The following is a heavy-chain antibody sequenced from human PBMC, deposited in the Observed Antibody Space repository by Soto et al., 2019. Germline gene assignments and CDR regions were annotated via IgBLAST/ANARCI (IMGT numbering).Heavy chain of an antibody. V-gene: IGHV3-23*01. Sequence: GCRKLSRAACGLPFHSSAMNGVRHDPGKGLDCVSAISGGGEDSSYADAVKVRFTVSRDNSRNTLYLQMNSLRAEDTAVYYCAKGPVNYDLLKDYYYDFGTWGQGTLVTVSS. CDR1: GLPFHSSA. D-gene: IGHD3-9*01. CDR3: AKGPVNYDLLKDYYYDFGT. CDR2: ISGGGEDS. J-gene: IGHJ5*02.